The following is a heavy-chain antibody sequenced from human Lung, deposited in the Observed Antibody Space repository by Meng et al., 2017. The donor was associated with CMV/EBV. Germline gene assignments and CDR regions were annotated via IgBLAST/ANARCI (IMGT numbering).Heavy chain of an antibody. J-gene: IGHJ6*02. V-gene: IGHV3-48*03. CDR3: ARRLPYYGMDV. CDR2: IHARGHIV. CDR1: GFIFSAYE. Sequence: GESXKISCAASGFIFSAYEIIWVRQAPGKGLEWVSYIHARGHIVHYADFVNGRFTISRDSAKNSVDLQMSSLRVEDTAVYYCARRLPYYGMDVWGQGTTVTVYS.